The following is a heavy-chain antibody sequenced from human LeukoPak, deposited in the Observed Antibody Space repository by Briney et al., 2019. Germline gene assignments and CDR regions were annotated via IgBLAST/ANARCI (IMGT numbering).Heavy chain of an antibody. CDR1: GLTFSNYN. V-gene: IGHV3-21*01. D-gene: IGHD3-22*01. Sequence: NPGGSLRLSCAASGLTFSNYNMNCVRQAPGKGLEWVSSITSSGPDIYYAESVKGRFTISRDNAKNSLYLQMDSLRAEDTAVYYCARDLGYGSIGLYHYFASWGQGTLVTVSS. CDR2: ITSSGPDI. J-gene: IGHJ4*02. CDR3: ARDLGYGSIGLYHYFAS.